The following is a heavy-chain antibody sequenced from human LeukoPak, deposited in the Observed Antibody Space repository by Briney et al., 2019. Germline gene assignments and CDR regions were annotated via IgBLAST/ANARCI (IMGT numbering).Heavy chain of an antibody. V-gene: IGHV5-10-1*01. D-gene: IGHD4-17*01. Sequence: GESLRISCKGSGYTFISNWITWVRQMPGKGLEWTGRIDPSDSYTNYSPSFQGHVAISADKSTSTAYLQWSSLKASDTAMYYCASRATVPPYNWFDPWGQGTLVTVSS. J-gene: IGHJ5*02. CDR3: ASRATVPPYNWFDP. CDR2: IDPSDSYT. CDR1: GYTFISNW.